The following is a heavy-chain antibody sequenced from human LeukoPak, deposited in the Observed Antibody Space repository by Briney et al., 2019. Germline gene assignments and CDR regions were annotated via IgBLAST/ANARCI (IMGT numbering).Heavy chain of an antibody. Sequence: PSETLSLTCTVAGGSISSYYWSWIRQPPGKGQEWIGYIYYSGSTNYNPSLKSRVTISVDTSKNQFSLKLSSVTAADTAVYYCARAGSGYFSGMDVWGQGTTVTVSS. J-gene: IGHJ6*02. CDR2: IYYSGST. D-gene: IGHD3-22*01. CDR3: ARAGSGYFSGMDV. CDR1: GGSISSYY. V-gene: IGHV4-59*01.